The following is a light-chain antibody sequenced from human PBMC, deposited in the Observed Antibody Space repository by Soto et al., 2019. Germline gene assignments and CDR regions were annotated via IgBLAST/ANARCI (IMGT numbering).Light chain of an antibody. CDR2: GAS. CDR1: QSVSSN. J-gene: IGKJ5*01. V-gene: IGKV3-15*01. CDR3: QQYNNWPRIT. Sequence: EVVMTQSPATLSVSPGERATLSCRASQSVSSNLAWYQQKHGQAPRLLIYGASTRATGIPARFSGSGSGTEFTLTISSLQSEDFAVYYCQQYNNWPRITFGQGTRLEI.